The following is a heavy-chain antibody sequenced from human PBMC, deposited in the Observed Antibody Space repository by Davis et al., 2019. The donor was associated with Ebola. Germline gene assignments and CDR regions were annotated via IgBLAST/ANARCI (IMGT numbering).Heavy chain of an antibody. Sequence: SETLSLTCSVSGGSISSYYWSWIRQPPGKGLEWIGDVYDSETTNYNPSLNSRVTMSVDTTNNQFFLKLSSVTAADTAVYYCARGIRDGAGDRFDPWGQGTLVTVSS. J-gene: IGHJ5*02. CDR3: ARGIRDGAGDRFDP. D-gene: IGHD3-16*01. CDR1: GGSISSYY. CDR2: VYDSETT. V-gene: IGHV4-59*01.